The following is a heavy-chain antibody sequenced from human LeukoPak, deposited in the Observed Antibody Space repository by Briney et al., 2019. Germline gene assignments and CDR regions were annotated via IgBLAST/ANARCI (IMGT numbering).Heavy chain of an antibody. J-gene: IGHJ4*02. CDR2: ISSSSSTI. Sequence: PGGSLRFSCAASGFTFSSYSMTWVRQAPGKGLEWLSYISSSSSTIYYADSVKGRFTISRDNAKNSLFLQMNSLRAEDTAVYYCARDEYYDSSGYTSWGQGTLVTVSS. D-gene: IGHD3-22*01. V-gene: IGHV3-48*01. CDR1: GFTFSSYS. CDR3: ARDEYYDSSGYTS.